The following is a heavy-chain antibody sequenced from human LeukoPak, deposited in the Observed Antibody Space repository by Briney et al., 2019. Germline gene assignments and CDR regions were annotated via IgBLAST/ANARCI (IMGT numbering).Heavy chain of an antibody. D-gene: IGHD3-16*01. CDR3: AREGGTHDAFDI. Sequence: ASVKVSCKASGYTFTSYGISWVRQAPGQGLEWMGWISAYNGNTNYAQKLQGRVTMTTDKSTSTAYMELSSLRSEDTAVYYCAREGGTHDAFDIWGQGTMVTVSS. V-gene: IGHV1-18*01. J-gene: IGHJ3*02. CDR1: GYTFTSYG. CDR2: ISAYNGNT.